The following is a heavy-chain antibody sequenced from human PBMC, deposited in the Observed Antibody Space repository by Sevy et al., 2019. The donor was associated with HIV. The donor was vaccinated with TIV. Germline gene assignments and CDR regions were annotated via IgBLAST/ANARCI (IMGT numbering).Heavy chain of an antibody. CDR2: IYGSSGGT. D-gene: IGHD3-22*01. CDR3: AGGRYDSSGSFDAFDI. Sequence: GGSLRLSCKLSGFTFISYAMSWVRQAPGKGLEWVSTIYGSSGGTYYADSVKGRFTISRDNSKNTLYLQMNSLRTEDTAVYYCAGGRYDSSGSFDAFDIWGQGTMVTVSS. J-gene: IGHJ3*02. CDR1: GFTFISYA. V-gene: IGHV3-23*01.